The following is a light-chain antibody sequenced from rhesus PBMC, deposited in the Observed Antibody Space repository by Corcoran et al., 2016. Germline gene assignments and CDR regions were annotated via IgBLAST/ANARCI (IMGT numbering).Light chain of an antibody. J-gene: IGKJ1*01. CDR3: QQESNWPRT. CDR1: QSVSRN. Sequence: EIVMTQSPATLSLSPGERATLSCRASQSVSRNLAWYQQKPGQPPRLLIDDASNKATGTPDRVSGSGSGTDFTLTISSLEPEDVGVYYCQQESNWPRTFGQGTKVEIK. V-gene: IGKV3-35*01. CDR2: DAS.